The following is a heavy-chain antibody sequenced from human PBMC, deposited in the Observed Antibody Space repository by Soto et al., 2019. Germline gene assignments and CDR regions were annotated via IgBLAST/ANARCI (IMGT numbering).Heavy chain of an antibody. CDR1: GGAFSTYA. Sequence: ASVKVSCKASGGAFSTYAISWMRQAPGEGLEWMGGIIPMFGTANYAQKFQGKVTITADESTSTVSMQLSSLRSEDTAVYYCARDRISSGFFSYYYGMDVWGQGTTVTVSS. CDR3: ARDRISSGFFSYYYGMDV. J-gene: IGHJ6*02. D-gene: IGHD6-19*01. V-gene: IGHV1-69*13. CDR2: IIPMFGTA.